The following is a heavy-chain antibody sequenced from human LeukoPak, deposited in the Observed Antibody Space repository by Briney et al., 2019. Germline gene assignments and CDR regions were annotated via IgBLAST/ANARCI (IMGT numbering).Heavy chain of an antibody. Sequence: PGGSLRLSCAASGFIFSTYSMNWVRQAPGKGLEWVSYISSSSSTIYYADSVKGRFTISRDNAKNSLYLQINTLRAEDTAVYYCAKSPGGRHHNWGQGTLVTVSS. CDR1: GFIFSTYS. CDR3: AKSPGGRHHN. V-gene: IGHV3-48*01. D-gene: IGHD3-16*01. J-gene: IGHJ4*02. CDR2: ISSSSSTI.